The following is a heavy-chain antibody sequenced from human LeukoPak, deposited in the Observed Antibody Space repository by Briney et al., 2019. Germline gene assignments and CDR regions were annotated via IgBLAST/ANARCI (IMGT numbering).Heavy chain of an antibody. Sequence: SETLSLTCTVSGGSISGSSYYWGWIRQPPGKGLEWIGSIYYSGSTYYNPSLKSRVTISVDTSKNQFSLKLNSVTATDTAVYYCARGPSAMAAAGRSFDYWGQGTLVTVSS. D-gene: IGHD6-13*01. J-gene: IGHJ4*02. CDR3: ARGPSAMAAAGRSFDY. CDR1: GGSISGSSYY. V-gene: IGHV4-39*02. CDR2: IYYSGST.